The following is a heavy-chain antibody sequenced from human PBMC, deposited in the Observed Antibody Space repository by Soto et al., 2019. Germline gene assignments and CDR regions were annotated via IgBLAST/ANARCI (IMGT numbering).Heavy chain of an antibody. Sequence: SVNVSCKASGGTFSSYAISWVRQAPGQGLEWMGGIIPIFGTANYAQKFQGRVTITADESTSTAYMELSSLRSEDTAVYYCARDGDCSGGSCYSDYYGMDVWGQGTTVTVS. CDR3: ARDGDCSGGSCYSDYYGMDV. CDR2: IIPIFGTA. V-gene: IGHV1-69*13. CDR1: GGTFSSYA. J-gene: IGHJ6*02. D-gene: IGHD2-15*01.